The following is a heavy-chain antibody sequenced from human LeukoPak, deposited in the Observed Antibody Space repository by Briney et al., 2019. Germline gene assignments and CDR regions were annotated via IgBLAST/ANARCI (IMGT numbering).Heavy chain of an antibody. CDR3: ARARIAVAGTIKSAFDI. D-gene: IGHD6-19*01. CDR2: IYYSGST. CDR1: GGSISSYY. V-gene: IGHV4-59*01. J-gene: IGHJ3*02. Sequence: KPSETLSLTCTVSGGSISSYYWSWIRQPPGKGLEWIGYIYYSGSTNYNPSLKSRVTISVDTSKNQFSLKLSSVTAADTAVYYCARARIAVAGTIKSAFDIWGQGTMVTVSS.